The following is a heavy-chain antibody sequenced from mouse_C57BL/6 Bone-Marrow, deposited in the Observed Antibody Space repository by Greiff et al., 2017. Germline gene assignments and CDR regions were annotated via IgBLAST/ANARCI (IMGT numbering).Heavy chain of an antibody. J-gene: IGHJ4*01. Sequence: VQLQQSGPGLVQPSQSLSITCTVSGFSLTSYGVHWVRQSPGKGLEWLGVIWRGEGTDYNAAFMSRLSITKDKSKSQVFFKMNSLQADDTAIYYCAKTWGYGISYGYAMDYWGQGTPVTVSS. CDR2: IWRGEGT. V-gene: IGHV2-5*01. CDR1: GFSLTSYG. CDR3: AKTWGYGISYGYAMDY. D-gene: IGHD1-1*01.